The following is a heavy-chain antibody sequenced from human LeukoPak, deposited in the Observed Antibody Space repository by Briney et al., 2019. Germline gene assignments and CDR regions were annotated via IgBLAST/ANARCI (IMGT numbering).Heavy chain of an antibody. CDR3: ATWEWELLRNWFDP. Sequence: ASVKVSCKASGYTFTGYYMHWVRQAPGQGLEWMGWINPNSGGTNYAQKFQGRVTMTRDTSISTAYMELSRLRSEDTAVYYCATWEWELLRNWFDPWGQGTLVTVSS. CDR2: INPNSGGT. D-gene: IGHD1-26*01. CDR1: GYTFTGYY. J-gene: IGHJ5*02. V-gene: IGHV1-2*02.